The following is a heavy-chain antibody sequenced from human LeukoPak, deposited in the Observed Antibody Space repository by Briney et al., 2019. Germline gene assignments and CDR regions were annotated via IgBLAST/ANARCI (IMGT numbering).Heavy chain of an antibody. CDR2: INPSSGRA. CDR1: GYTFTRYY. Sequence: GASVKVSCKASGYTFTRYYMHWVRQAPGQRLEWMGLINPSSGRASYAQKLQGRVIMTRDTSTSTVYLELSSLKSEDTAVYYCARDIGHYDLLTGYYSLSDYWGQGTLVTVSS. CDR3: ARDIGHYDLLTGYYSLSDY. D-gene: IGHD3-9*01. V-gene: IGHV1-46*04. J-gene: IGHJ4*02.